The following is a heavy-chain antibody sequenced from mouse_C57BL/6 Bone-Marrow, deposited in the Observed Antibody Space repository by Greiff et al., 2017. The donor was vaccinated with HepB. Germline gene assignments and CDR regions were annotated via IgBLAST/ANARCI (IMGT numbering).Heavy chain of an antibody. CDR3: ARGRLLLYYYAMDY. CDR2: ISSGSSTI. D-gene: IGHD2-3*01. V-gene: IGHV5-17*01. Sequence: EVHLVESGGGLVKPGGSLKLSCAASGFTFSDYGMHWVRQAPEKGLEWVAYISSGSSTIYYADTVKGRFTISRDNAKNTLFLQMTSLRSEDTAMYYCARGRLLLYYYAMDYWGQGTSVTVSS. CDR1: GFTFSDYG. J-gene: IGHJ4*01.